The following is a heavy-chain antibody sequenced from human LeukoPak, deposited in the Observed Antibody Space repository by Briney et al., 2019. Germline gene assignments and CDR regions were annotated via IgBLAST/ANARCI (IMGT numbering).Heavy chain of an antibody. CDR1: GASMNNYY. J-gene: IGHJ4*02. V-gene: IGHV4-59*08. CDR3: ARSWAAKWELPGQFDS. CDR2: VFSRGTT. Sequence: PSETLSLTCTVSGASMNNYYWSWIRQSPEKGLEWLGFVFSRGTTNLNPSFKSRLIMSIDTSKNQFSLRLSSVTAADTAVYFCARSWAAKWELPGQFDSWGRGRLVSVSS. D-gene: IGHD1-26*01.